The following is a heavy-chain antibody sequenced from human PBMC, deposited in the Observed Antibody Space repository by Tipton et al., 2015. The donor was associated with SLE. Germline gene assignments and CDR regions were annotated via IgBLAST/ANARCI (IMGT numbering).Heavy chain of an antibody. Sequence: SLRLSCAASGFTFSSHEMDWVRQAPGKGLEWVAYISQTGKTIYYADSVSGRFTISRDNDKNLVYLQMDNMRVEDTALYYCAREGTYWEYYFDYWGQGTLVTVSS. V-gene: IGHV3-48*03. CDR1: GFTFSSHE. J-gene: IGHJ4*02. D-gene: IGHD1-26*01. CDR3: AREGTYWEYYFDY. CDR2: ISQTGKTI.